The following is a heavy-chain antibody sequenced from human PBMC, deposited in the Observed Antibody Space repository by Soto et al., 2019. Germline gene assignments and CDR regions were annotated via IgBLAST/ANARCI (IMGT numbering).Heavy chain of an antibody. CDR1: GFSLSTREVG. V-gene: IGHV2-5*02. Sequence: SGPTLVNPTQTLTLTCTFSGFSLSTREVGVGWIRQPPGKALEWLALIYWDDDKRYRPSLKSRLTIVKDTSKNQVVLTMTNMDPADTATFYCSHRFDWYYFNYWGRGTVVTVSS. J-gene: IGHJ4*02. CDR3: SHRFDWYYFNY. D-gene: IGHD3-9*01. CDR2: IYWDDDK.